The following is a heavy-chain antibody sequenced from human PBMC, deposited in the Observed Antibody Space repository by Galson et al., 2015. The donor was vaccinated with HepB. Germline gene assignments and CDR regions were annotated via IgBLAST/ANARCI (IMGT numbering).Heavy chain of an antibody. J-gene: IGHJ4*02. Sequence: SLRLSCAATGFTFNDVWMNWVRQAPGKGLEWVGRIKSKTDGGTTEYAAPVKGRFTISREDSKNTLYLQMNSLRAEDTAVYYCAKDMEWLVPIYHFDYWGQGTLLTVSS. V-gene: IGHV3-15*01. D-gene: IGHD6-19*01. CDR3: AKDMEWLVPIYHFDY. CDR1: GFTFNDVW. CDR2: IKSKTDGGTT.